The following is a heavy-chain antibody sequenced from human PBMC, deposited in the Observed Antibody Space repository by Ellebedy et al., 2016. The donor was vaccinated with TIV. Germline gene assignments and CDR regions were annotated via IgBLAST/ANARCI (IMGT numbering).Heavy chain of an antibody. CDR2: VSPYNGYA. Sequence: ASVKVSCKASGYTFSTQGISWVRQAPGQGLEWMGWVSPYNGYAGYAQRFRDRVTMTADTSTSTAYMELNSLRSDDTAVYYCAREVYGDSLHWFDPWGQGTLVIVSS. CDR1: GYTFSTQG. V-gene: IGHV1-18*01. CDR3: AREVYGDSLHWFDP. D-gene: IGHD4-17*01. J-gene: IGHJ5*02.